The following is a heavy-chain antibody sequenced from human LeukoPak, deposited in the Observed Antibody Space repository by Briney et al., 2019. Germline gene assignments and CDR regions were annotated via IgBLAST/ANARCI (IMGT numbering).Heavy chain of an antibody. J-gene: IGHJ4*02. CDR2: IYYSGST. V-gene: IGHV4-30-4*01. D-gene: IGHD2-2*02. Sequence: SETLSLTCTVSGGSISSGDYYWSWIRQPPGKGLEWIGYIYYSGSTYYNPSLMSRVTISVDTSKNQFSLKLSSVTAADTAVYYCARGPCSSATCYRGAFDYWGQGTLVTASS. CDR1: GGSISSGDYY. CDR3: ARGPCSSATCYRGAFDY.